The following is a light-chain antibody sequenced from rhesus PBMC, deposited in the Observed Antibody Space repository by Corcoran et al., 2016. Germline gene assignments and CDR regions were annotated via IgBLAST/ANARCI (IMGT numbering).Light chain of an antibody. CDR3: PHGYGTPLT. J-gene: IGKJ4*01. Sequence: DIQMTQSSSSLPASVGDRVTITCRASENVNNYSNWYQQKPGKAPKLLIYKASILQSGVPSRFSGSGSGTDYTFPISSLQPEDVATYCCPHGYGTPLTFGGGAKVELK. V-gene: IGKV1-74*01. CDR1: ENVNNY. CDR2: KAS.